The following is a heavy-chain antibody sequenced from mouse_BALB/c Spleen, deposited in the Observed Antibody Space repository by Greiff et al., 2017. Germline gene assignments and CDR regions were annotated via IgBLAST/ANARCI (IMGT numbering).Heavy chain of an antibody. CDR3: ASYYVDYAMDY. CDR2: ISYSGST. D-gene: IGHD1-1*01. CDR1: GYSITSDYA. V-gene: IGHV3-2*02. J-gene: IGHJ4*01. Sequence: VQLKESGPGLVKPSQSLSLTCTVTGYSITSDYAWNWIRQFPGNKLEWMGYISYSGSTSYNPSLKSRISITRDTSKNQFFLQLNSVTTEDTATYYCASYYVDYAMDYWGQGTSVTVSS.